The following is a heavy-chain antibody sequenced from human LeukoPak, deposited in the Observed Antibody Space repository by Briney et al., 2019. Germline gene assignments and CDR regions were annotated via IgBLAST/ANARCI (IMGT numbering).Heavy chain of an antibody. D-gene: IGHD3-22*01. CDR1: GGSFSGYY. Sequence: SETLSLTCAVYGGSFSGYYWSWIRQPPGKGLEWIGEINHSGSTNYNPSLKGRVTISVDTSKNQFSLKLSSVTAADTAVYYCARAAYYYDSPFDYWGQGTLVTVSS. CDR2: INHSGST. CDR3: ARAAYYYDSPFDY. V-gene: IGHV4-34*01. J-gene: IGHJ4*02.